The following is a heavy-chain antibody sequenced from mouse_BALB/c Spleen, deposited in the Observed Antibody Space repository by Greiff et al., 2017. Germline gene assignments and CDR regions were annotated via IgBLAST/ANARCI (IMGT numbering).Heavy chain of an antibody. Sequence: QVQLKESGPGLVAPSQSLSITCTVSGFSLTSYGVHWVRQPPGKGLEWLGVIWAGGSTNYNSALMSRLSISKDNSKSQVFLKMNGLQTDDTAMYYCARDSLVMDYWGQGTSVTVSS. CDR1: GFSLTSYG. J-gene: IGHJ4*01. CDR2: IWAGGST. D-gene: IGHD6-2*01. CDR3: ARDSLVMDY. V-gene: IGHV2-9*02.